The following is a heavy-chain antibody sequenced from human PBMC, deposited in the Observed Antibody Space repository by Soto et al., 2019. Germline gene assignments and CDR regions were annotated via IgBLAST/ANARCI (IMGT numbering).Heavy chain of an antibody. CDR2: ISATGGNI. Sequence: EVQLLESGGGLARPGGSLRLSCVASGFTFSDYAMTWVRQAPEKGLEWVATISATGGNIEYTDSLKGRFTISRDNSKNTLYLQLNGLTSDYTAVHYCAKVAGGLGYFDLWGRGTLVTVSS. V-gene: IGHV3-23*01. D-gene: IGHD3-16*01. CDR3: AKVAGGLGYFDL. J-gene: IGHJ2*01. CDR1: GFTFSDYA.